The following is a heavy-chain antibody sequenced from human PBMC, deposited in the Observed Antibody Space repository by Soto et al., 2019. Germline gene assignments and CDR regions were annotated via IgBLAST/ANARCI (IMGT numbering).Heavy chain of an antibody. CDR3: ARESRIAAAGGFDY. CDR2: INAGNGNT. V-gene: IGHV1-3*01. J-gene: IGHJ4*02. CDR1: GYTFTSYA. D-gene: IGHD6-13*01. Sequence: QVQLVQSGAEGKKPGASVKVSCKASGYTFTSYAMHWVRQAPGQRLEWMGWINAGNGNTKYSQKFQGRVTITRDTSASTAYMELSSLRSEDTAVYYCARESRIAAAGGFDYWGKGTMVTVSS.